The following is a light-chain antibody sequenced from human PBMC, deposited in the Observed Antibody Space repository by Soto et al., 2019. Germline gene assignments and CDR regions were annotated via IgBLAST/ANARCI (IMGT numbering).Light chain of an antibody. V-gene: IGLV8-61*01. CDR3: LLYMGSGIWV. CDR1: SGSVSTSYY. CDR2: STN. Sequence: QTVVTQEPSFSVSPGRTVTLTCGLSSGSVSTSYYPSWYQQTPGQAPRTLIYSTNTRSSGVPDRFSGSILGNKAALTITGAQADDESYYYCLLYMGSGIWVFGGGTKLTVL. J-gene: IGLJ3*02.